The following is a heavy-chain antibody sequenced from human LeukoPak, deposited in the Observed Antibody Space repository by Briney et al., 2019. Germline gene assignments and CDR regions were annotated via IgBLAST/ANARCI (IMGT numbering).Heavy chain of an antibody. Sequence: GGSLKLSCAASGFTFNDSAIHWHRQASGKGLEWVGRIRSKVYSYATAYAASVKGRFTISRDDAKNTAYLQMNSLKIEDAAVYYCTVAYCGSDCYSGYWGQGTLVTVSS. V-gene: IGHV3-73*01. CDR3: TVAYCGSDCYSGY. CDR2: IRSKVYSYAT. CDR1: GFTFNDSA. J-gene: IGHJ4*02. D-gene: IGHD2-21*02.